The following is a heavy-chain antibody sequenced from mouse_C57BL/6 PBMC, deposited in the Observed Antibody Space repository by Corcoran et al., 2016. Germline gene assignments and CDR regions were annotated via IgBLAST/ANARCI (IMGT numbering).Heavy chain of an antibody. CDR3: TRGGIYYDYDRASWFAY. J-gene: IGHJ3*01. D-gene: IGHD2-4*01. CDR2: INPYNGGT. V-gene: IGHV1-19*01. Sequence: EAQLQQSGPVQVQCEAAVKMTCKASVYTVTEYDMKCVKPSDGRSLEWIGVINPYNGGTSYNQKFKGKATLTVDKSSSTAYMELNSLTSEDSAVYSCTRGGIYYDYDRASWFAYWGQGTLVTVSA. CDR1: VYTVTEYD.